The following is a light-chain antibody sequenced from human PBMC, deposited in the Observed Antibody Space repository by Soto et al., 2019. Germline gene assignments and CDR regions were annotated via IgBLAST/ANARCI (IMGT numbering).Light chain of an antibody. V-gene: IGLV2-8*01. CDR2: EVS. Sequence: QSVLTQPPSASGSPGQSVTISCTGTSSDIGAYNFVSWYQQHPGKAPKLMIYEVSKRPSGVPDRFSGSKSGDTASLTVSGLQAEDEADYFCSSYAGGATYVFGTGTKLTVL. CDR3: SSYAGGATYV. CDR1: SSDIGAYNF. J-gene: IGLJ1*01.